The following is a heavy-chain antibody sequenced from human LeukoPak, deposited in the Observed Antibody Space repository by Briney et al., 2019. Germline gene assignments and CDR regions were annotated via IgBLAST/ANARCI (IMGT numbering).Heavy chain of an antibody. J-gene: IGHJ4*02. CDR1: GFTFSSYS. CDR2: ISSSSSYI. Sequence: PGGSLRLSCAASGFTFSSYSLNWVRRAPGKGLEWVSSISSSSSYIYYADSVKGRFTISRDNAKNSLYLQMNSLRAEDTAVYYCATSYSSSWHYWGQGTLVTVSS. D-gene: IGHD6-13*01. V-gene: IGHV3-21*01. CDR3: ATSYSSSWHY.